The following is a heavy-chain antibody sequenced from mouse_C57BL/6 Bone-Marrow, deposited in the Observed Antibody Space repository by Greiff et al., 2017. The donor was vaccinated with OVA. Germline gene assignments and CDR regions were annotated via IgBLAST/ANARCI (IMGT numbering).Heavy chain of an antibody. CDR2: IDPETGGT. CDR3: TTMVTTVFDY. D-gene: IGHD2-2*01. Sequence: VQLQQSGAELVRPGASVTLSCKASGYTFTDYEMHWVKQTPVHGLEWIGAIDPETGGTAYTQKFKGKAILTADKSSSTAYMELRSLTSEDSAVYYCTTMVTTVFDYWGQGTTLTVSS. J-gene: IGHJ2*01. CDR1: GYTFTDYE. V-gene: IGHV1-15*01.